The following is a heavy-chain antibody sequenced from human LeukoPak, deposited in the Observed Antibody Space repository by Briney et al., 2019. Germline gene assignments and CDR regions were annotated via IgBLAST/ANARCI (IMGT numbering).Heavy chain of an antibody. Sequence: GGSLRLSCAASGFTFSSYAMSWVRQAPGKGLEWVSAISGGGGSTYYADSVKGRFTISRDNSKNTLYLQMNSLRAEDTAVYYCASYCSSTSCRPPDWGQGTLVTVSS. CDR3: ASYCSSTSCRPPD. J-gene: IGHJ4*02. D-gene: IGHD2-2*01. CDR2: ISGGGGST. CDR1: GFTFSSYA. V-gene: IGHV3-23*01.